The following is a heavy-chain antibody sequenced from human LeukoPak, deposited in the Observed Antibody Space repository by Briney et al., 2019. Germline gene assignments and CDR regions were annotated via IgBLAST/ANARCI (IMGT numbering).Heavy chain of an antibody. D-gene: IGHD1-26*01. CDR2: ISANGGGT. Sequence: GGSLRLSCAASGFSFSDYVMTWVRQAPGKGLEWVSSISANGGGTYYAGSVKGRFTISRDNSRNTLFLHMNTLRAEDTAIYYCAKDRTVGASYWYFDLWGRGTLVTVSS. CDR3: AKDRTVGASYWYFDL. J-gene: IGHJ2*01. CDR1: GFSFSDYV. V-gene: IGHV3-23*01.